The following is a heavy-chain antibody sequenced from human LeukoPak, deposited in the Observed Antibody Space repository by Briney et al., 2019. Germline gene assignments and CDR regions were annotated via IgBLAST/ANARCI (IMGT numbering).Heavy chain of an antibody. D-gene: IGHD3-10*01. CDR3: ARARRSGGITMVRGVKDRGWFDP. J-gene: IGHJ5*02. V-gene: IGHV3-23*01. CDR2: ISGSGGST. Sequence: GGSLRLSCAASGFTFSSYGMSWVRQAPGKGLEWVSAISGSGGSTYYADSVKGRFTISRDISKNTLYLQMNSLRAEDTAVYYCARARRSGGITMVRGVKDRGWFDPWGQGTLVTVSS. CDR1: GFTFSSYG.